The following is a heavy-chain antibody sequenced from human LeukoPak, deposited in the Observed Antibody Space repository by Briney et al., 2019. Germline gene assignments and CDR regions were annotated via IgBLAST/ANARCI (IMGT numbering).Heavy chain of an antibody. J-gene: IGHJ4*02. D-gene: IGHD6-13*01. V-gene: IGHV3-23*01. CDR1: GFTFSNYA. Sequence: GGSLTLSCAASGFTFSNYAMNWVRQAPGKGLEWVSTITASGTDTYYAASVKGRFTISRENFKNALYLQMNSLRAEDTAIYYCANRVKMTGYSSSWLAYWGQGILVTVSS. CDR2: ITASGTDT. CDR3: ANRVKMTGYSSSWLAY.